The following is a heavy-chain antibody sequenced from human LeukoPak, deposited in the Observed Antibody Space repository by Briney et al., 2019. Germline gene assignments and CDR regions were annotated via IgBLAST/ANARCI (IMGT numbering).Heavy chain of an antibody. J-gene: IGHJ6*03. CDR1: GYTFTSYD. CDR2: INPNSGNT. Sequence: ASVKVSCKASGYTFTSYDINWVRQATGQGLEWMGWINPNSGNTGYAQKFQGRVTMTRNTSISTAYMELSSLRSEDTAVYYCARVMGIAARRYYYYMDVWGKGTTVTVSS. CDR3: ARVMGIAARRYYYYMDV. D-gene: IGHD6-6*01. V-gene: IGHV1-8*01.